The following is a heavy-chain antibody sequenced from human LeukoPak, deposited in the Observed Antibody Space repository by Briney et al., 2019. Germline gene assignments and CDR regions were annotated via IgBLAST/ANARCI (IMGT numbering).Heavy chain of an antibody. D-gene: IGHD6-13*01. V-gene: IGHV4-30-4*01. Sequence: SQTLSLTCTVSGGSISSGDYYWSWIRQPPGKGLEWIGYIYYSGSTYYNPSLKSRVTISVDTSKNQFSLKLSSVTAADTAVYYCARAVSSWWGDAFDTWGQGTMVTVSS. J-gene: IGHJ3*02. CDR3: ARAVSSWWGDAFDT. CDR1: GGSISSGDYY. CDR2: IYYSGST.